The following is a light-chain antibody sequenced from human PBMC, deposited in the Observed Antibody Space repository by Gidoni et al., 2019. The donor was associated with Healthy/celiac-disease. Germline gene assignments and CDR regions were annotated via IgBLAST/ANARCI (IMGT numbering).Light chain of an antibody. CDR3: QQYGSSPPIT. CDR1: QSVSSSY. V-gene: IGKV3-20*01. Sequence: ESVLTQSPGTLSLSPWERATLSCRASQSVSSSYLAWYQQKPGQAPRLLIYGASSRATGIPDRFSGSGSGTDFTLTISRLEPEDFAVYYCQQYGSSPPITFGGGTKVEIK. CDR2: GAS. J-gene: IGKJ4*01.